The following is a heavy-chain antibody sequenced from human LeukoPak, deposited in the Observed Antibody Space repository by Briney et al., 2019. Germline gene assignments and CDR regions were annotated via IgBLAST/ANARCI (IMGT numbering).Heavy chain of an antibody. D-gene: IGHD5-18*01. CDR2: IFYSGST. CDR3: ARDAIQLWLGMDV. Sequence: PSETLSLTCAVSGGSISSGRYSWSWIRQPPGEGLEWIGYIFYSGSTYYNPSLKSRVTISVDTSKNQFSLKLSSVTAADTAVYYCARDAIQLWLGMDVWGKGTTVTISS. V-gene: IGHV4-30-4*07. J-gene: IGHJ6*04. CDR1: GGSISSGRYS.